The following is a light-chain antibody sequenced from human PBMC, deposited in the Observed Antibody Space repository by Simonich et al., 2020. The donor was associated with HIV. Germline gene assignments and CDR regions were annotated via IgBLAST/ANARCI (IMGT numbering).Light chain of an antibody. Sequence: DIQMTQSPSSLSASVGDRVTLTCQARQDINNYLNWYQQKPGKAPNLLIYGASNLETGVPSRFSGGGSGTDFTFTISSLQPEDVAVYYCQQYHSIPPTFGQGTKVEI. J-gene: IGKJ1*01. CDR2: GAS. CDR1: QDINNY. V-gene: IGKV1-33*01. CDR3: QQYHSIPPT.